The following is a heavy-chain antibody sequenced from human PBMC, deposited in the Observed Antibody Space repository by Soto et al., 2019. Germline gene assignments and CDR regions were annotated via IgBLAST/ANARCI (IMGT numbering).Heavy chain of an antibody. CDR1: GFTFSSYA. CDR3: AKDHAAAARRY. J-gene: IGHJ4*02. V-gene: IGHV3-23*01. CDR2: ISATGGST. Sequence: PGGSLRLSCAASGFTFSSYAMSWVPQAPGKGLEWVSTISATGGSTYYADSVKGRFTLSRDNSKNTLYLQMNNLRAEDTAVYYCAKDHAAAARRYWRQGTLVTVCS. D-gene: IGHD6-13*01.